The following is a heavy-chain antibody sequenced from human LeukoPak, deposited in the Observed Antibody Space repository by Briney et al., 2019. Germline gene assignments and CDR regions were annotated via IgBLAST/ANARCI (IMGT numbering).Heavy chain of an antibody. Sequence: PSETLSLTCAVYGGSFSGYYWSWIRQPPGKGLEWIGEINHSGSTNYNPSLKSRVTISVDTSKNQFSLKLSSVTAADTAVYYCARGQIGWAYYHYYYMDVWGKGTTVTVSS. V-gene: IGHV4-34*01. J-gene: IGHJ6*03. D-gene: IGHD1-26*01. CDR2: INHSGST. CDR1: GGSFSGYY. CDR3: ARGQIGWAYYHYYYMDV.